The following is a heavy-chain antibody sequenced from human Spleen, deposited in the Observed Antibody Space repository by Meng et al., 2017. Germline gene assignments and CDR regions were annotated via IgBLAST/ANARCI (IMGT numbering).Heavy chain of an antibody. V-gene: IGHV3-30*01. Sequence: QVRLVESGGGVVQPGRSLRTSCAASGFTFSSYVMHWVRQAPGKGLEWVAVISSDGSNTFYADSVRGRFTISRDNSKHTLYLQMNSLRAEDTAVYYCARDWGGLGMFDYWGQGTLVTVSS. CDR3: ARDWGGLGMFDY. J-gene: IGHJ4*02. CDR2: ISSDGSNT. CDR1: GFTFSSYV. D-gene: IGHD3-16*01.